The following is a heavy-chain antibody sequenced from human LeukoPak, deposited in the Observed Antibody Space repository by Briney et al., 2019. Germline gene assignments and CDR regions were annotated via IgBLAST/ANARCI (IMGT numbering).Heavy chain of an antibody. Sequence: SETLSLTYAVYGGSFSSYYWGWLRQPPGKGLQWIGSIYYSGSTYYNPSLNSRVTISVDTSKNQFSLKLSSVTAAYTAVYYCARSTWGYYYYMDVWGKATTVTVSS. CDR1: GGSFSSYY. CDR2: IYYSGST. CDR3: ARSTWGYYYYMDV. D-gene: IGHD3-16*01. V-gene: IGHV4-39*01. J-gene: IGHJ6*03.